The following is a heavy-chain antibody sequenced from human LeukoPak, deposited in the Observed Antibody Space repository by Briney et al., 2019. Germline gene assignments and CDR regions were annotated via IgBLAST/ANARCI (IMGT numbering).Heavy chain of an antibody. J-gene: IGHJ4*02. CDR2: ISASGDST. CDR3: AKSPYGDYYLDFDY. V-gene: IGHV3-23*01. CDR1: GFTFSSYA. D-gene: IGHD4-17*01. Sequence: GGSLRLSCAASGFTFSSYAMSWVRQAPGKGLEWVSGISASGDSTYYADSVKGRFTISRDNSRNTVFLQMNSLRAEDAAVYYCAKSPYGDYYLDFDYWGQGALVTVSS.